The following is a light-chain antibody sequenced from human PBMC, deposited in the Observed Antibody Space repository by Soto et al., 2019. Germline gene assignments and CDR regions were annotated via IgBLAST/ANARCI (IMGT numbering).Light chain of an antibody. J-gene: IGLJ2*01. CDR1: SSDVGDYNY. Sequence: QSALTQPPSASGSPGQSVTISCTGTSSDVGDYNYVSWYQQHPGKAPKLMIYAVNKRPSGVPDRFSGSKSGNPASLTVSGLQAEDEADYYCSSYAGKGVFGGGTKLTVL. V-gene: IGLV2-8*01. CDR3: SSYAGKGV. CDR2: AVN.